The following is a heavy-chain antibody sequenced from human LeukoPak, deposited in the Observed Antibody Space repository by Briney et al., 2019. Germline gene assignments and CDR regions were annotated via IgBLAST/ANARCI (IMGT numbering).Heavy chain of an antibody. V-gene: IGHV4-59*01. D-gene: IGHD6-6*01. Sequence: SETLSLTCTVSGGSISSYYWSWIRQPPGKGLEWIGYIYYSGSTNYNPSLKSRVTISVDTSKNQFSLKLSSVTAADTAVYYCARDRSSSSEGVWNYYYYYMDVWGKGTTVTVSS. J-gene: IGHJ6*03. CDR3: ARDRSSSSEGVWNYYYYYMDV. CDR1: GGSISSYY. CDR2: IYYSGST.